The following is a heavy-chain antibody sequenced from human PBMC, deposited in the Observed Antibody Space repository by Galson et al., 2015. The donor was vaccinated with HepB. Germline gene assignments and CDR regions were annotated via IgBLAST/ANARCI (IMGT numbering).Heavy chain of an antibody. J-gene: IGHJ6*02. V-gene: IGHV1-69*04. D-gene: IGHD3-10*01. Sequence: SVKVSCKASGGTFSSYAISWVRQAPGQGLEWMGRIIPILGIANYAQKFQGRVTITADKSTSTAYMELSSLRSEDTAVYYCARGERTVYYYGSGNGMDVWGQGTTVTVSS. CDR3: ARGERTVYYYGSGNGMDV. CDR2: IIPILGIA. CDR1: GGTFSSYA.